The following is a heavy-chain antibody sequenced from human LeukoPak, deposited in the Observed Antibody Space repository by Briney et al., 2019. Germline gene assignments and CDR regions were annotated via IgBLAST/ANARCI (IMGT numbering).Heavy chain of an antibody. V-gene: IGHV4-39*01. D-gene: IGHD1-26*01. CDR3: ARHVGIAGATTKPYYFDY. CDR2: IYYSGST. J-gene: IGHJ4*02. CDR1: GGSISSSSYY. Sequence: PSETLSLTCTVSGGSISSSSYYWGWIRQPPGKGLEWIGSIYYSGSTYYNPSLKSRVTISVDTSKNQFSLKLSSVTAADTAVYYCARHVGIAGATTKPYYFDYWGQGTLVTVSS.